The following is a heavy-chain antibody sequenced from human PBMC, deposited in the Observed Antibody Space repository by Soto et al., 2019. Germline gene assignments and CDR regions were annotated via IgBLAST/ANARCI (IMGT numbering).Heavy chain of an antibody. CDR1: GYSFTSYW. Sequence: GESLKISCKGSGYSFTSYWISWVRQMPGKGLEWMGRIDPSDSYTNYSPSFQGHVTISADKPISTAYLQWSSLKASDPAMYYCARARNSVWYYYGMDVWGQGTTVTVSS. D-gene: IGHD3-16*01. CDR3: ARARNSVWYYYGMDV. V-gene: IGHV5-10-1*01. J-gene: IGHJ6*02. CDR2: IDPSDSYT.